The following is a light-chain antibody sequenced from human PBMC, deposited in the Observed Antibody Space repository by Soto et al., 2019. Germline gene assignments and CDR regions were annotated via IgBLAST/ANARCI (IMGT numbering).Light chain of an antibody. CDR1: QSVSRNF. J-gene: IGKJ2*01. V-gene: IGKV3-20*01. CDR3: QQYASARRT. CDR2: HAS. Sequence: ENVLTQSPGTLSLTPGERATLSCRASQSVSRNFLAWYQQKPGQAPRLLIYHASNRATGIPDRFSGSGSGTDFNLNISRLEPEDFAMYYCQQYASARRTFGQGTNLEIK.